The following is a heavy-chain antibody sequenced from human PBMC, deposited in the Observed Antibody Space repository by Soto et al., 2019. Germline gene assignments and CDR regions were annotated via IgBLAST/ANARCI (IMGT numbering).Heavy chain of an antibody. CDR1: GGTFSSYA. J-gene: IGHJ5*02. CDR2: IIPIFGTA. CDR3: ARVSYDSSGYYHWFDP. Sequence: QVQLVQSGAEVKKPGSSVKVSCKASGGTFSSYAISWVRQALGQGLEWMGGIIPIFGTANYAQKFQGRVTITADESTSTAYMELSSLRSEDTAVYYCARVSYDSSGYYHWFDPWGQGTLVTVSS. D-gene: IGHD3-22*01. V-gene: IGHV1-69*01.